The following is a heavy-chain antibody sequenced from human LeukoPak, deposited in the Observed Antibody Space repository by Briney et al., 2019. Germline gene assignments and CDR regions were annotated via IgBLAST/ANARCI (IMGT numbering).Heavy chain of an antibody. J-gene: IGHJ4*02. V-gene: IGHV4-59*08. CDR1: GGSISTYY. CDR2: VSDIWSI. Sequence: SETLSLTCTVSGGSISTYYWGWIRQPPGKGLEWIAYVSDIWSINYNPSLKSRVTISLDTSKNQLSLKLSSVTAGDTAVYYCAGHHPHNTVDFWGQGTLVTVSS. D-gene: IGHD2-8*02. CDR3: AGHHPHNTVDF.